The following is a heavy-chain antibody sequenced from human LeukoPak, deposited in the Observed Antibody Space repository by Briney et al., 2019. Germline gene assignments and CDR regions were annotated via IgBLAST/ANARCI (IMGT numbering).Heavy chain of an antibody. J-gene: IGHJ3*02. CDR2: IYFSET. V-gene: IGHV4-39*01. D-gene: IGHD3-22*01. CDR1: GGSSSDTSYY. Sequence: SETLSLTCTVSGGSSSDTSYYWAWIRQPPGKGLEWIGSIYFSETKYNPSLKSRITISGDASKKQFSPKLSSVTAADTAVYYCASPSKLVISRGGFDMWGQGTMVTVSA. CDR3: ASPSKLVISRGGFDM.